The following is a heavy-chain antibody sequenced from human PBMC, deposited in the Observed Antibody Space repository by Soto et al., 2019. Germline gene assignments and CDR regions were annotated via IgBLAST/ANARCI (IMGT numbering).Heavy chain of an antibody. CDR2: INPSGGST. Sequence: QVQLVQSGAEVKKPGASVKVSCKALGYTFTNYHMHWVRQAPGQGLEWMGIINPSGGSTSYAQKFQGRVSLTRDTSTNTVYMELSSLRSEDTAVYYCARCTLYCTGGSCDPGGPDHWGQGTLVTVSS. V-gene: IGHV1-46*01. CDR3: ARCTLYCTGGSCDPGGPDH. J-gene: IGHJ4*02. D-gene: IGHD2-15*01. CDR1: GYTFTNYH.